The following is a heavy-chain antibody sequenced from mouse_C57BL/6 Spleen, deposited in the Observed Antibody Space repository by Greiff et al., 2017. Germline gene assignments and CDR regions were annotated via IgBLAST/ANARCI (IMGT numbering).Heavy chain of an antibody. Sequence: VQLKESGPGLVKPSQSLSLTCSVTGYSITSGYYWNWLRQFPGNKLEWMGYISYDGSNNYNPSLKNRISITRDTSKNQFFLKLNSVTTEDTATYYCAREVYYGSSPAWFAYWGQGTLVTVSA. J-gene: IGHJ3*01. CDR1: GYSITSGYY. V-gene: IGHV3-6*01. CDR3: AREVYYGSSPAWFAY. CDR2: ISYDGSN. D-gene: IGHD1-1*01.